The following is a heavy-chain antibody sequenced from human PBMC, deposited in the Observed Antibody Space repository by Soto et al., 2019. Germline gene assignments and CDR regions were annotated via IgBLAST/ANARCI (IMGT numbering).Heavy chain of an antibody. J-gene: IGHJ4*02. Sequence: ASVKVSCKVSGYSLTELSMHWVRQAPGKGLEWMGGFDPEDGKTIYAQKFQGRVTMTEDTSTDTAYMELSSLRSEDTAVYYCATDHRSFAVTTFAYWGQGTLVTVPQ. CDR1: GYSLTELS. V-gene: IGHV1-24*01. D-gene: IGHD4-17*01. CDR2: FDPEDGKT. CDR3: ATDHRSFAVTTFAY.